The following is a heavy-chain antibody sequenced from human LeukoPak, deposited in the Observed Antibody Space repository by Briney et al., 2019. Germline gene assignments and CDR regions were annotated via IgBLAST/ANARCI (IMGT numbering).Heavy chain of an antibody. D-gene: IGHD3-16*01. J-gene: IGHJ2*01. Sequence: SETLSVTCTVSGDSISSYFWSWIRQPPGKGLEWIGSIYYSGGTRYNPSLKSRVTISIDGSKNQFSLKLTSVTAADTAVYYCARGAYYWYFDLWGRGTLVSVSS. CDR1: GDSISSYF. CDR2: IYYSGGT. CDR3: ARGAYYWYFDL. V-gene: IGHV4-59*01.